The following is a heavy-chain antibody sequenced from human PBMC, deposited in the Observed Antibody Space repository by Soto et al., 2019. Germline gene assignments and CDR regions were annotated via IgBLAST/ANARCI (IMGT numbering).Heavy chain of an antibody. D-gene: IGHD2-2*01. CDR1: GRSVSISTYY. V-gene: IGHV4-39*01. CDR3: ATLPAAMYFYGSDV. J-gene: IGHJ6*02. CDR2: ILHSGST. Sequence: SETLSLTCSVSGRSVSISTYYWAWVRQTPGKGLEWLGSILHSGSTHYNPSLKSRLTLSVDTSEDQFSLNLSSVTATDTGVYYCATLPAAMYFYGSDVWGPGTTVTVSS.